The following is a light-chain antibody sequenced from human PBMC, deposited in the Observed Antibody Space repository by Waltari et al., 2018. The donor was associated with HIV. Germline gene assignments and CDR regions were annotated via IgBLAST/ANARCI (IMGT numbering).Light chain of an antibody. J-gene: IGLJ2*01. CDR1: RSDVVGYNS. CDR3: CAYAGSYTFGV. Sequence: QSAMTQPRSVSGSPGQSVTISCTGTRSDVVGYNSVSWYKQHPGKAPKLMIFDVSKRPSGVPDRCSGSKSGNTASLTISGLQAEDEADYYCCAYAGSYTFGVFGGGTKLTVL. CDR2: DVS. V-gene: IGLV2-11*01.